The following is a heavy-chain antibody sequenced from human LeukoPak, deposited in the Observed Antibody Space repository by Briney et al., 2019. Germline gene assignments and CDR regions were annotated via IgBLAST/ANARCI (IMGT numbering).Heavy chain of an antibody. Sequence: SETLSLTCTVSGGSISSYYWSWIRQPPGKGLEWIGRVFTSAIISGNTNYNPSLKSRVTMSVDSSKNQFSLKLRSVTAADTAVYYCARISLTGYAPISGYFDYWGQGTLVTVSS. CDR3: ARISLTGYAPISGYFDY. CDR2: VFTSAIISGNT. J-gene: IGHJ4*02. V-gene: IGHV4-4*07. D-gene: IGHD3-9*01. CDR1: GGSISSYY.